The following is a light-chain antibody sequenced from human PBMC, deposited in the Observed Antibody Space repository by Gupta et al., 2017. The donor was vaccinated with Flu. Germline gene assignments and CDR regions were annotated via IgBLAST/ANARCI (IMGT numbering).Light chain of an antibody. CDR2: GAS. CDR3: QIRSNWPSIT. J-gene: IGKJ5*01. Sequence: ERATLSCRSSESITNYLTWYQQKPGQAPRLLLYGASNRATGIPARFSGSGSWTDFTLTISSLEREDFVVYYCQIRSNWPSITFGQGTRLEIK. V-gene: IGKV3-11*01. CDR1: ESITNY.